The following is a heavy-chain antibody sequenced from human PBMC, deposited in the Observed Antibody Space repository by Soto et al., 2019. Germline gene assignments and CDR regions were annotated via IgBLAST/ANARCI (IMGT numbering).Heavy chain of an antibody. Sequence: ASVKVSCKASGYTFTSYGISWVRQAPGQGLEWMGWISAYNGNTNYAQKLQGRVTMTTDTSTSTAYMELRSLRSDDTAVYYCATFAIYTAMGYYYMDVWGKGTTVTVSS. J-gene: IGHJ6*03. V-gene: IGHV1-18*01. CDR3: ATFAIYTAMGYYYMDV. D-gene: IGHD5-18*01. CDR1: GYTFTSYG. CDR2: ISAYNGNT.